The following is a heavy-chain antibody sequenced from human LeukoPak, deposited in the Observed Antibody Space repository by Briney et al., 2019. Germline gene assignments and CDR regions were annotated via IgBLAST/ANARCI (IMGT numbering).Heavy chain of an antibody. V-gene: IGHV1-18*01. CDR2: ISAYNGNT. D-gene: IGHD6-19*01. CDR1: GYTFTSYG. Sequence: GASVKVSCKASGYTFTSYGIRWVRQAPGQGLEWMGWISAYNGNTNYAQKLQGRVTMTTDTSTSTAYMELRSLRSDDTAVYYCARDEGRRQWLVGIDYWGQGTLVTVSS. J-gene: IGHJ4*02. CDR3: ARDEGRRQWLVGIDY.